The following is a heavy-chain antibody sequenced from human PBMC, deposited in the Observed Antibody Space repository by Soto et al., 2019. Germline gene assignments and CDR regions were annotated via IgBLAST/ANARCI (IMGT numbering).Heavy chain of an antibody. CDR3: ALRTIYYDSFWGSYRPDAFDI. D-gene: IGHD3-16*02. Sequence: SETLSLTCTVSGGSISSYYWSWIRQPPGKGLEWIGYIYYSGRTNYNPSLKSRDSISEDTSKNQFSQKLSSVTAADTAVYYCALRTIYYDSFWGSYRPDAFDIWGKGTMVT. J-gene: IGHJ3*02. CDR2: IYYSGRT. V-gene: IGHV4-59*01. CDR1: GGSISSYY.